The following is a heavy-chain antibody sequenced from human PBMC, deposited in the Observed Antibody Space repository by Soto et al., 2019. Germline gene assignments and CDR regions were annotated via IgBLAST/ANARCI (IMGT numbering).Heavy chain of an antibody. V-gene: IGHV3-23*01. CDR2: ISGSGGST. Sequence: PGGSLRLSCAASGFTFSSYAMSWVRQAPGKGLEWVSAISGSGGSTYYADSVKGRFTISRDNSKNTLYLQMNSLRAEDTAVYYCAKAPSITMVRGVDYWGQGTLVTVSS. CDR1: GFTFSSYA. CDR3: AKAPSITMVRGVDY. J-gene: IGHJ4*02. D-gene: IGHD3-10*01.